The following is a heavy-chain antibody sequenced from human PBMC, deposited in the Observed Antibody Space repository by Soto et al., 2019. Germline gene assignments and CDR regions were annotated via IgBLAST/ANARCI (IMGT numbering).Heavy chain of an antibody. CDR2: IYWDDDN. Sequence: IFSKESGPTLVKPTQTLTLTCSFSGFSLTSTAVGVNWIRQPPGKALEWLALIYWDDDNHFSPSLKSRLSVTKDTSKNQVVLTMTNMDPVDTATYYCAHGSGWLSDYWGQGILVTVSS. V-gene: IGHV2-5*02. CDR1: GFSLTSTAVG. J-gene: IGHJ4*02. CDR3: AHGSGWLSDY. D-gene: IGHD6-19*01.